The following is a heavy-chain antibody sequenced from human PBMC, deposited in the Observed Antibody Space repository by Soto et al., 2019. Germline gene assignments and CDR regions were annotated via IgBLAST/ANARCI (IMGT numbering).Heavy chain of an antibody. Sequence: EMQLLESGGGLVQAGVSLRLSCAASGFTVSSYALNWVRQAPGKGLEWVSGISASTYYADSVKGRFTISRDTSKNTLYLQMNSLRAEDTAIYFCAIRMYSTRWYYLDYWGQGTLVTVSS. CDR1: GFTVSSYA. J-gene: IGHJ4*02. D-gene: IGHD6-13*01. CDR2: ISAST. CDR3: AIRMYSTRWYYLDY. V-gene: IGHV3-23*01.